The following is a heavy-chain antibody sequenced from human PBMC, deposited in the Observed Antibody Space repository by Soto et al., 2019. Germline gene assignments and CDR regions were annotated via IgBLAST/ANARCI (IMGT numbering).Heavy chain of an antibody. D-gene: IGHD6-13*01. V-gene: IGHV3-33*01. CDR2: IWYDGSNK. J-gene: IGHJ4*02. CDR1: GFTFSSYG. Sequence: GGSLRLSCAASGFTFSSYGMHWVRQAPGKGLEWVAVIWYDGSNKYYADSVKGRFTISRDNSKNTLYLQMNSLRAEDTAVYYCARELEAAAGLFDYWGQGTLVTVSS. CDR3: ARELEAAAGLFDY.